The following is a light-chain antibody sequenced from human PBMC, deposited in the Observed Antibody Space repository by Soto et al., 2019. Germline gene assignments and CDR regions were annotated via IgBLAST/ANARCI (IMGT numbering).Light chain of an antibody. CDR2: GAS. J-gene: IGKJ3*01. CDR1: QSIISRY. CDR3: QQFGSSPGFT. Sequence: EIVFTQSPGTLSLSPGERATLSCRASQSIISRYLAWYQQKPGQAPRLLIYGASSRATGIPDRFSGSGYGKDSTLTISRLEPEDFAVYYCQQFGSSPGFTFGPGTIVDIK. V-gene: IGKV3-20*01.